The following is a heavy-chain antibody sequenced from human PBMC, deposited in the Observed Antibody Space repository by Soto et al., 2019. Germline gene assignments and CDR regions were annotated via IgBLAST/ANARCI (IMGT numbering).Heavy chain of an antibody. Sequence: SGPTLVNPTQTLTLTCTFSGFSLTTDDVGVGWIRQFPGKALDWLAVVYWDDDKRYSPSLKSRLTITKDTSKNQVFLTMSNMDPVDTATYYCAHTRYSIASFDYWGQGTLVTVS. CDR3: AHTRYSIASFDY. D-gene: IGHD6-6*01. J-gene: IGHJ4*02. CDR1: GFSLTTDDVG. V-gene: IGHV2-5*02. CDR2: VYWDDDK.